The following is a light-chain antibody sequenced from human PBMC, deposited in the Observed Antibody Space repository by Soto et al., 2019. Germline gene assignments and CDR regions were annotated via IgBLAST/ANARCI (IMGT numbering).Light chain of an antibody. V-gene: IGKV3-15*01. CDR2: GAS. CDR3: QHYNSWPRT. J-gene: IGKJ1*01. Sequence: EMVMTQSPATLSVSPGERATLSCRASQRVSSNLAWYQQKPGQAPRLLIYGASTRATGVPARFSGSGSGTEFTLTISSLQSEDFAAYHCQHYNSWPRTFGQGTKVESK. CDR1: QRVSSN.